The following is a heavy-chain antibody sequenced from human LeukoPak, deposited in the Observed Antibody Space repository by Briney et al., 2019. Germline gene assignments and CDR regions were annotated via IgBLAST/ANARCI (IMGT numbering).Heavy chain of an antibody. D-gene: IGHD3-22*01. V-gene: IGHV3-20*04. CDR3: ARSPADYDSSGY. J-gene: IGHJ4*02. CDR2: INWNGGST. CDR1: GFTFDDYG. Sequence: GGSLRLSCAASGFTFDDYGMSWVRQAPGKGLEWVSGINWNGGSTGYADSVKGRFTISRDNAKNSRYLQMNSLRAEDTALYYCARSPADYDSSGYWGQGTLVTVSS.